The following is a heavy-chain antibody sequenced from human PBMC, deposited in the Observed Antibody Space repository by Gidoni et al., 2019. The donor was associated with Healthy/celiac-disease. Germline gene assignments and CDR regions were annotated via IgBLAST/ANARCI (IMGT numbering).Heavy chain of an antibody. V-gene: IGHV3-21*01. CDR1: GFTFSSYS. J-gene: IGHJ4*02. CDR2: ISSSSSYI. D-gene: IGHD3-10*01. CDR3: ARDRGGSGSYYPY. Sequence: EVQLVESGGGLVKPGGSLRLSCAASGFTFSSYSMNWVRQAPGKGLEWVSSISSSSSYIYYADSEKGRFTISRDNAKNSLYLQMNSLRAEDTAVYYCARDRGGSGSYYPYWGQGTLVTVSS.